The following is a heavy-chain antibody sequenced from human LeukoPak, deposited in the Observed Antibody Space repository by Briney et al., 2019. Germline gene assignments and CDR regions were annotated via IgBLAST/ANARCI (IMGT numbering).Heavy chain of an antibody. J-gene: IGHJ4*02. CDR2: INPNSGGT. CDR1: GYTFTGYY. D-gene: IGHD6-19*01. V-gene: IGHV1-2*02. Sequence: ASVKVSCKASGYTFTGYYMHWVRQAPGQGLECMGWINPNSGGTNYAQKFQGRVTMTRDTSISTAYMELSRLRSDDTAVYYRARDTDSSGWYYFDYWGQGTLVTVSS. CDR3: ARDTDSSGWYYFDY.